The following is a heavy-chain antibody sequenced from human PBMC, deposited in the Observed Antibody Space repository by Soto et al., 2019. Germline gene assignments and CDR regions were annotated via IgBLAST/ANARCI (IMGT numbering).Heavy chain of an antibody. D-gene: IGHD3-3*01. Sequence: SETLSLTCTVSGGSISSYYWSWIRQPPGKGLEWIGYIYYSGSTNYNPSLKSRVTISVDTSKNQFSLKLSSVTAADTAVYYCARHVLSWRSAFRSAQFDPWGQGTLVTVSS. CDR3: ARHVLSWRSAFRSAQFDP. V-gene: IGHV4-59*08. CDR1: GGSISSYY. CDR2: IYYSGST. J-gene: IGHJ5*02.